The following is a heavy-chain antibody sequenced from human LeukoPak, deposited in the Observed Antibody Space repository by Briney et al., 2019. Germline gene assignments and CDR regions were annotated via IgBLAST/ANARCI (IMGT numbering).Heavy chain of an antibody. CDR1: GGSISSGGYY. D-gene: IGHD3-16*01. Sequence: SQTLSLTCTVSGGSISSGGYYWSWIRQPPGKGLEWIGEINHSGSTNYNPSLKSRVTISVDTSKNQFSLKLSSVTAADTAVYYCARVMITSPRVDYWGQGTLVTVSS. J-gene: IGHJ4*02. CDR3: ARVMITSPRVDY. V-gene: IGHV4-30-2*01. CDR2: INHSGST.